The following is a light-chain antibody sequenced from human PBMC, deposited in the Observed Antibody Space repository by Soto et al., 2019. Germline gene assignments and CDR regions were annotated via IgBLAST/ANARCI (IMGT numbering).Light chain of an antibody. V-gene: IGKV3-20*01. CDR3: QQYGSSPWT. CDR2: GAS. J-gene: IGKJ1*01. Sequence: EIVLTQSPGTLSLSPGERATLSCRASQSVSSSYLAWYQQKPGQAPRLLLYGASSRATGIPDRFSGSGSGTDFPLNISRLEPEDFAVYYWQQYGSSPWTFGQGTKVEIK. CDR1: QSVSSSY.